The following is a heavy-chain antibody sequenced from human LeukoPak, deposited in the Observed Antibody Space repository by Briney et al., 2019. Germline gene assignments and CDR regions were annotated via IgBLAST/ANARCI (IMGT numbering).Heavy chain of an antibody. Sequence: PSETLSLTCAVYGESITAYYWTWIRQPPGKRLEWIGEVRHSGSTNYNPSLKSRVTMSVDMSKNQFSLKLNSVTAADTAVYYCARGPRIAARRYAFDIWGQGTMVTVSS. J-gene: IGHJ3*02. CDR2: VRHSGST. D-gene: IGHD6-6*01. V-gene: IGHV4-34*01. CDR3: ARGPRIAARRYAFDI. CDR1: GESITAYY.